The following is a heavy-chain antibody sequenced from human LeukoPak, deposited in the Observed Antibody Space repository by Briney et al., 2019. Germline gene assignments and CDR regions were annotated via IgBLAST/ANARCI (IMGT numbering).Heavy chain of an antibody. CDR2: ISYDGSNK. J-gene: IGHJ4*02. V-gene: IGHV3-30-3*01. CDR1: GFTFSSYA. D-gene: IGHD3-22*01. CDR3: ALSPYYYDSSGLIPFFDY. Sequence: GGSLRLSCAASGFTFSSYAMHWVRQAPGKGLEWVAVISYDGSNKYYADSVKGRFTISRDNSKNTLYLQMNSLRAEDTAVYYCALSPYYYDSSGLIPFFDYWGQGTLVTVSS.